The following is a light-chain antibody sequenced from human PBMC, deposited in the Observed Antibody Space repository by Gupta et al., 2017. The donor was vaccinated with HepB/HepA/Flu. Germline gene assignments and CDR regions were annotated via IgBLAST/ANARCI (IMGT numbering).Light chain of an antibody. Sequence: DLLMTQSPSTGSASVGDRVTITCRASQSISRLLAWYQQKPGKGPKLLIYTASSLESGVPSRFSGSGSGTEFTLTISSLQPDDFATYYCQHCNTFGQGTKLDIK. V-gene: IGKV1-5*03. CDR2: TAS. CDR1: QSISRL. CDR3: QHCNT. J-gene: IGKJ2*01.